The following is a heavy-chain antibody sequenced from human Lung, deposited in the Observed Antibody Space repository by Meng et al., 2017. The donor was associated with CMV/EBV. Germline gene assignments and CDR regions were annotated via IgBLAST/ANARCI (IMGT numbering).Heavy chain of an antibody. J-gene: IGHJ6*02. V-gene: IGHV1-69*10. CDR2: IIPILGIA. D-gene: IGHD2-2*01. CDR1: GCTFSSYA. CDR3: ASLGYCSSTSCPFYYYYGMDV. Sequence: SVXVSXKASGCTFSSYAISWVRQAPGQGLEWMGGIIPILGIANYAQKFQGRVTITADKSTSTAYMELSSLRSEDTAVYYCASLGYCSSTSCPFYYYYGMDVWGQGTTVTVSS.